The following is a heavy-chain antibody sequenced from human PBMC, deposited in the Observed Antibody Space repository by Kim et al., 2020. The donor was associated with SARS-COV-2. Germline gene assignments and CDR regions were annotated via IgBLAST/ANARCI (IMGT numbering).Heavy chain of an antibody. J-gene: IGHJ4*02. Sequence: GGSLRLSCAASGFTFSSYGMHWVRQAPGKGLEWVAVIWYDGSNKYYADSVKGRFTISRDNSKNTLYLQMNSLRAEDTAVYYCARDGYYYDSSGYYYVYWGQGTLVTVSS. CDR3: ARDGYYYDSSGYYYVY. D-gene: IGHD3-22*01. V-gene: IGHV3-33*01. CDR1: GFTFSSYG. CDR2: IWYDGSNK.